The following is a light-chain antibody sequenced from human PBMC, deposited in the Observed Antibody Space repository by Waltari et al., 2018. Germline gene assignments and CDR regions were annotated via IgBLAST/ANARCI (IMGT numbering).Light chain of an antibody. CDR2: EDT. J-gene: IGLJ3*02. V-gene: IGLV3-27*01. CDR1: VLSPTS. CDR3: YSASDNNWV. Sequence: SYELTQPSSVSVSPGQTARITCSGDVLSPTSARWLQQKPGQAPLLLIYEDTKRPSGIPERFSGSSSGTTVTLTITGAQVEDEADYYCYSASDNNWVFGGGTMLTVL.